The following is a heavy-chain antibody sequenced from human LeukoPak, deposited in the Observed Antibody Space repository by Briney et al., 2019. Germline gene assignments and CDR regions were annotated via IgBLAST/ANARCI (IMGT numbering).Heavy chain of an antibody. CDR1: GYTFTSYG. J-gene: IGHJ6*03. Sequence: ASVKVSCKASGYTFTSYGISWVRQAPGQGLEWMGWISAYNGNTNYAQKLQGRVTMTTDTSTSTAYMELSSLRSEDTAVYFCARDDSSSSFYHYYYYMDVWGKGTTVTVSS. D-gene: IGHD6-6*01. V-gene: IGHV1-18*01. CDR2: ISAYNGNT. CDR3: ARDDSSSSFYHYYYYMDV.